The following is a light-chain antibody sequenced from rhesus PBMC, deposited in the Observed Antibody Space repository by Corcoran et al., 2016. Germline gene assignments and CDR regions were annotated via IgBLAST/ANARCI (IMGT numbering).Light chain of an antibody. CDR2: KAS. CDR3: LQYSSSPFT. CDR1: QGISSW. V-gene: IGKV1-22*01. Sequence: DIQMTQSPSSLSASVGDKVTITCRASQGISSWLALYQQKPGKAPKLLIYKASSLQSGVPSRFSGSGSGTDFTRTISSLQPEEFATYYGLQYSSSPFTFGPGTKLDIK. J-gene: IGKJ3*01.